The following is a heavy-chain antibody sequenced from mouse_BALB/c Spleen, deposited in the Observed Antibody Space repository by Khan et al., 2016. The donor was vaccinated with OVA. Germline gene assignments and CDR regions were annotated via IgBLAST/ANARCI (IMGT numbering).Heavy chain of an antibody. J-gene: IGHJ2*01. V-gene: IGHV1-84*02. D-gene: IGHD1-1*01. CDR1: GYTFTDNY. CDR3: ARGGYYGSSLFDY. CDR2: IYPGSGNT. Sequence: QVQLQQPGPELVKPGASVKISCTASGYTFTDNYINWVKQKPGQGLEWIGWIYPGSGNTKYNEKFKGKATLTVDTSSSKAYMHLNSLTSEDTAVYFCARGGYYGSSLFDYWGQGTTLTVSS.